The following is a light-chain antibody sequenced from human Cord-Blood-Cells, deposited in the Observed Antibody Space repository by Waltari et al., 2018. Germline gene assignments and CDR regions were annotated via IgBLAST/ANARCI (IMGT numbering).Light chain of an antibody. V-gene: IGLV1-40*01. J-gene: IGLJ3*02. CDR1: SSNIGAGYD. CDR2: GNS. Sequence: QSVLTQPPSVSGAPGQRVTISCTGSSSNIGAGYDVHWYQQLPGTPPKLLIYGNSNRPSGVPDRFSGCKSGTSASLAITGLQAEDEADYYCQSYDSSLSGWVFGGGTKLTVL. CDR3: QSYDSSLSGWV.